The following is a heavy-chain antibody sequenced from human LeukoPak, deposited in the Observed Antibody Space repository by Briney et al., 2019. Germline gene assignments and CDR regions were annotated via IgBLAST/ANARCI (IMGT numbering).Heavy chain of an antibody. D-gene: IGHD3-22*01. Sequence: PGRSLRLSCAASGFTFSRYAMHWVRQAPGKGLEWVAVISYDGSNKYYADSVKGRFTISRDSSENTLYLQMNSLRAEDTAVYYCASHYDTSGYHYFDFRGQGTLVTVSS. CDR3: ASHYDTSGYHYFDF. CDR2: ISYDGSNK. V-gene: IGHV3-30-3*01. CDR1: GFTFSRYA. J-gene: IGHJ4*02.